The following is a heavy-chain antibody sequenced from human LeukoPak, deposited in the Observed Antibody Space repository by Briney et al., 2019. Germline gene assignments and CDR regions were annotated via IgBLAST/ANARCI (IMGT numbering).Heavy chain of an antibody. J-gene: IGHJ6*04. CDR2: IYNTGST. V-gene: IGHV4-59*08. CDR1: GGSISPFY. CDR3: ARHRLAVAGVFYYAVYG. Sequence: SETLSLTCTVSGGSISPFYWSWIRQPPGEGLEWLGYIYNTGSTNYNPSLKSRVTISMDTSKNHFSLRLSSVTAADSAVYYCARHRLAVAGVFYYAVYGWGKGTTVTVSS. D-gene: IGHD6-19*01.